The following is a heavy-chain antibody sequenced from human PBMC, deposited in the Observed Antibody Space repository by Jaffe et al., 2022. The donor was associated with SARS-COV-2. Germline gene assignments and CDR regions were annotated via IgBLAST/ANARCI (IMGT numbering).Heavy chain of an antibody. J-gene: IGHJ4*02. Sequence: EVQLVESGGGLVKPGGSLRLSCAASGFTFSSYSMNWVRQAPGKGLEWVSSISSSSSYIYYADSVKGRFTISRDNAKNSLYLQMNSLRAEDTAVYYCARMVKKTVGIDYWGQGTLVTVSS. D-gene: IGHD2-21*01. CDR2: ISSSSSYI. V-gene: IGHV3-21*01. CDR1: GFTFSSYS. CDR3: ARMVKKTVGIDY.